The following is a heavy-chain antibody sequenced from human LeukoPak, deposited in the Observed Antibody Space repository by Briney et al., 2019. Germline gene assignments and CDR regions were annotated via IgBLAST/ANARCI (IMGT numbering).Heavy chain of an antibody. D-gene: IGHD5-24*01. V-gene: IGHV4-34*01. J-gene: IGHJ5*02. CDR3: ASRDGYNPREP. CDR2: INHSGST. CDR1: GGSFSSYY. Sequence: SETLSLTCAVYGGSFSSYYWSWIRQPPGKGLEWIGEINHSGSTNYNPSLKSRVTISVDTSKNQFSLKLSSVTAADTAVYYCASRDGYNPREPWGQGTLVTVSS.